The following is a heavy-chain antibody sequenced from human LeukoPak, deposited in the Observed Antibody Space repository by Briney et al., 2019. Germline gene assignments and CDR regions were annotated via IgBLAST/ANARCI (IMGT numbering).Heavy chain of an antibody. CDR2: IYTSGST. CDR3: ARNLHYFGSEGYNWFDF. J-gene: IGHJ5*01. V-gene: IGHV4-61*02. CDR1: GGSISSDNYY. D-gene: IGHD3-10*01. Sequence: SETLSLTCAVSGGSISSDNYYWSWIRQPAGKGLEWIGRIYTSGSTTYNPSLKSRVTITVDTSKNQFSLRLTSVTAADTAVYYCARNLHYFGSEGYNWFDFWGQGKLVTVSP.